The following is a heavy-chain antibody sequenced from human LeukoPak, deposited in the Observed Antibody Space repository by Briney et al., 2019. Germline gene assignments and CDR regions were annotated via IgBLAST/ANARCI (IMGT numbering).Heavy chain of an antibody. CDR3: ASQKYYDILTGYEGGLRFDY. Sequence: SETLSFTCTVSGGSISSSSYYWGWIRQPPGKGLEWIGSIYYSGSTYYNPSLKSRVTISVDTSKNQFSLKLSSVTAADTAVYYCASQKYYDILTGYEGGLRFDYWGQGTLVTVSS. CDR1: GGSISSSSYY. D-gene: IGHD3-9*01. V-gene: IGHV4-39*01. J-gene: IGHJ4*02. CDR2: IYYSGST.